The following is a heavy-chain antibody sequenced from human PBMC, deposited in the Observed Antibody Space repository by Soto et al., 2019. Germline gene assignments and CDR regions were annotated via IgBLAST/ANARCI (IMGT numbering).Heavy chain of an antibody. Sequence: SVKVSCKASGSGFISSGIQWVRQAHGQRLEWIGWIVVASGQTNYAQNFRGRVAITRDTSTATAYIELTGLTSEDTAVYFCSADRPDIGVGWWVWGQGTTDIVS. V-gene: IGHV1-58*02. D-gene: IGHD2-15*01. CDR1: GSGFISSG. J-gene: IGHJ6*02. CDR3: SADRPDIGVGWWV. CDR2: IVVASGQT.